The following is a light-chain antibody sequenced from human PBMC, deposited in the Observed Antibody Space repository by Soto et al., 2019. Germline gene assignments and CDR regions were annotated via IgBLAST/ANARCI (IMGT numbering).Light chain of an antibody. J-gene: IGKJ1*01. CDR1: QSISGW. CDR2: DAS. V-gene: IGKV1-5*01. CDR3: QQYNSLSWT. Sequence: DIQMTQSPSTLSASVGDRVTITCRASQSISGWLAGYQQKPGKAPKLLIYDASSLESGVPSRFTGSGSGPEFTLTISSLQPDDFATHYCQQYNSLSWTFGQGTKVEIK.